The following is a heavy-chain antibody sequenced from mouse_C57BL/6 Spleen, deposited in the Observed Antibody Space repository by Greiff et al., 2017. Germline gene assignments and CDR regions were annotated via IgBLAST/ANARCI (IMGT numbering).Heavy chain of an antibody. J-gene: IGHJ4*01. CDR3: ARAYSNHYYAMDY. CDR2: ISSGSSTI. V-gene: IGHV5-17*01. Sequence: EVKLQESGGGLVKPGGSLKLSCAASGFTFSDYGMHWVRQAPEKGLEWVAYISSGSSTIYYADTVKGRFTISRDNAKNTLFLQMTSLRSEDTAMYYCARAYSNHYYAMDYWGQGTSVTVSS. D-gene: IGHD2-5*01. CDR1: GFTFSDYG.